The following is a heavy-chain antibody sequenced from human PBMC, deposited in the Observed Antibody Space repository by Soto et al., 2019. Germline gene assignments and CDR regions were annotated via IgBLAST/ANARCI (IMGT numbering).Heavy chain of an antibody. J-gene: IGHJ3*01. D-gene: IGHD3-16*01. Sequence: GGSLRLSCVGSGFNFSYHYMNWIRQAPGKGLEWISYISVSGDYKNYAGSVQGRFTVSRDNAKNSLYVPMSSLSDEDTAVYYCASPPHVFEPFDVRGQGTMVTVSS. V-gene: IGHV3-11*06. CDR1: GFNFSYHY. CDR2: ISVSGDYK. CDR3: ASPPHVFEPFDV.